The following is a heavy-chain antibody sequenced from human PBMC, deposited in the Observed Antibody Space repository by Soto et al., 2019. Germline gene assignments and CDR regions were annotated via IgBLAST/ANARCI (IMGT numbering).Heavy chain of an antibody. CDR1: GFTFSSYA. CDR3: AKGPYASGNYYNGYYYYGMDV. D-gene: IGHD3-10*01. CDR2: ISGSGGST. Sequence: GGSLRLSCAASGFTFSSYAMSWVRQAPGKGLEWVSAISGSGGSTYYADSVKGRFTISRDNSKNTLYLQMNSLRAEDTAVYYCAKGPYASGNYYNGYYYYGMDVWGQGTTVTVSS. V-gene: IGHV3-23*01. J-gene: IGHJ6*02.